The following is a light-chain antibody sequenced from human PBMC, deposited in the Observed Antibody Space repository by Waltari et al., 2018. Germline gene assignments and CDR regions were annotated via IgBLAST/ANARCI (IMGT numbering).Light chain of an antibody. J-gene: IGLJ2*01. V-gene: IGLV6-57*04. CDR2: EDN. CDR1: SGSIGSNY. CDR3: HSSDNSPQVI. Sequence: NFLLTQPHSVSESPGKTITISCSRSSGSIGSNYVQWYQQRPGSAPITLIYEDNQRPSGVPDRFSGSIDSSSNSASLTSAGLRTEDEADSYCHSSDNSPQVIFGGGTKLAVL.